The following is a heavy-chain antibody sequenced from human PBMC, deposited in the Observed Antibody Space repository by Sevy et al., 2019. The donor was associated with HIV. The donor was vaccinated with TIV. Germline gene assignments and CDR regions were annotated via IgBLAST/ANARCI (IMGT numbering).Heavy chain of an antibody. CDR3: AKCEYSGSPYYYYYMDV. V-gene: IGHV3-23*01. D-gene: IGHD1-26*01. CDR1: GFTFSSYA. J-gene: IGHJ6*03. CDR2: ISGSGGST. Sequence: GGSLRLSCAASGFTFSSYAMSWVRQAPGKGLEWVSAISGSGGSTYYADSVKGRFTISRDNSKNTLYLQMNSLRAEDTAVYYCAKCEYSGSPYYYYYMDVWGKGTTVTVSS.